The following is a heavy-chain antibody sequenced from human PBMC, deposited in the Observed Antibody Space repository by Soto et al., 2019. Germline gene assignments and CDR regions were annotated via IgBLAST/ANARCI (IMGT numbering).Heavy chain of an antibody. J-gene: IGHJ5*02. V-gene: IGHV3-74*01. CDR3: ARDHVVSRNWFDP. CDR1: GFTFSSYW. D-gene: IGHD2-21*01. Sequence: GGSLRLSCAASGFTFSSYWMHWVRQAPGKGLVWVSRINSDGSSTSYADSVKGRFTISRDNAKNTLYLQMNSMRAEDTAEYYCARDHVVSRNWFDPWGQGTLVTVSS. CDR2: INSDGSST.